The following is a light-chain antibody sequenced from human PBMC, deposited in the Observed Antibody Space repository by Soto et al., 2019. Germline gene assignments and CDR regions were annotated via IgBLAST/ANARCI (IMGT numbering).Light chain of an antibody. CDR1: SSDVGSDYNY. CDR3: CSYTTSSTYV. J-gene: IGLJ1*01. Sequence: QSVLTQPASVSGSPGQSIAISCTGTSSDVGSDYNYVSWYQQHPGKAPKLMVYDVNTRPSGVSNRFSGSKSGTTASLTISGLQAEDEADYYCCSYTTSSTYVFGTGNKVTVL. V-gene: IGLV2-14*03. CDR2: DVN.